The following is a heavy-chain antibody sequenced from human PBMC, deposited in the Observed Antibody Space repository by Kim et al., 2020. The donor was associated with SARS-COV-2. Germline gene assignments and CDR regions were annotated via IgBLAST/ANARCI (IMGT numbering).Heavy chain of an antibody. V-gene: IGHV3-53*01. D-gene: IGHD1-26*01. Sequence: YYADTVKGRFTISRDNSKNTLYLQMNSLRAEDTAVYYCARWDSGSTHLDYWGQGTLVTVSS. J-gene: IGHJ4*02. CDR3: ARWDSGSTHLDY.